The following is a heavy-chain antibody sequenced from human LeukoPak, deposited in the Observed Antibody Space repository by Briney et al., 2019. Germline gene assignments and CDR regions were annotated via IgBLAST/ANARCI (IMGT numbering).Heavy chain of an antibody. Sequence: GRCLCLSSAGSGVAFGKSWIHWVRRAPGKGQVWVSLINADGSTTTYADSVKGRFTISRDNARNTLSLQMNSLTIEDTAVYYCVVVVEPPDSDGFDVWGQGTMITVSS. J-gene: IGHJ3*01. D-gene: IGHD1-14*01. CDR1: GVAFGKSW. CDR3: VVVVEPPDSDGFDV. V-gene: IGHV3-74*01. CDR2: INADGSTT.